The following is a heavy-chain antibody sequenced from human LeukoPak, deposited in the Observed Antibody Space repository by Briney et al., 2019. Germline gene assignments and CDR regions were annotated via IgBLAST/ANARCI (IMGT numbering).Heavy chain of an antibody. Sequence: SQTLSLTCVVSGDSVSSKNGAWNWVRQSPSRGLEWLGRTYYRSKWYNDYAESMEGRMTISQDTSKNQYSLHLNSVTPDDTAVYYCARDFGTTGWHTFDYWGQGTLVTVSS. J-gene: IGHJ4*02. CDR3: ARDFGTTGWHTFDY. CDR2: TYYRSKWYN. D-gene: IGHD6-19*01. V-gene: IGHV6-1*01. CDR1: GDSVSSKNGA.